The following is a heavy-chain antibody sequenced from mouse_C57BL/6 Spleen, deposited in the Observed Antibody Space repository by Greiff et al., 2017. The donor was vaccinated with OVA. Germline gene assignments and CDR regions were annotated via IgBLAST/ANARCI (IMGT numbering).Heavy chain of an antibody. Sequence: QVQLQQSGPELVKPGASVKIPCKASGYTFTDYNMDWVKQRPGQGLEWIGNINPSNGGTNYNEKFKSKATLTVDKSSSTAYMQLSSLTSEDSAVYYCARDWDPVWYFDVWGTGTTVTVSS. J-gene: IGHJ1*03. V-gene: IGHV1-53*01. CDR3: ARDWDPVWYFDV. D-gene: IGHD4-1*01. CDR2: INPSNGGT. CDR1: GYTFTDYN.